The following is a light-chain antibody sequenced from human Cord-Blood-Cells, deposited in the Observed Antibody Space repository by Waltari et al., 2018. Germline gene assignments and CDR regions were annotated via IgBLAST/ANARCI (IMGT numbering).Light chain of an antibody. CDR3: QQYGSSPYT. CDR1: QSVSSSY. J-gene: IGKJ2*01. Sequence: ELVLTQSPGTLSLSPGERATLSCRASQSVSSSYLAWYQQKPGQAPRLLIYGASSRATGIPDRFSGSGSGKDVTLTISRLEPEDFAVYYCQQYGSSPYTFGQGTKLEIK. V-gene: IGKV3-20*01. CDR2: GAS.